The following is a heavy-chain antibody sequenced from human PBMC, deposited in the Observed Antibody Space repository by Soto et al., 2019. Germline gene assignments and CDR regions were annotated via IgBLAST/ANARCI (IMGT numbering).Heavy chain of an antibody. CDR3: ARGAKGGYYVDV. V-gene: IGHV3-74*01. Sequence: EVQLVESGGGSVQPGESLRLSCAASGFPISSYWIHWVRQAPGKGLRWVSRIKYDGTITNYADSLKGRLTISSDNAKNTVYLQMNSLRVEDTAVYHCARGAKGGYYVDVWCKGPTVTVSS. CDR2: IKYDGTIT. CDR1: GFPISSYW. D-gene: IGHD6-13*01. J-gene: IGHJ6*03.